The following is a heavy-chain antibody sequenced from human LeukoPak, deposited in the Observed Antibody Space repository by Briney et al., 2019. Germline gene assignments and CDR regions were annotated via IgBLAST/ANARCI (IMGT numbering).Heavy chain of an antibody. J-gene: IGHJ6*04. Sequence: SETLSLTCAVYGGSFCGYYWSWIRQPPGKGLEWIGEINHSGSTNYNPSLKSRVTISVDTSKNQFSLKLSSVTAADTAVYYCAREGIPLRFSEWHDGVMDVWGIGTTVTVSS. CDR2: INHSGST. D-gene: IGHD3-3*01. CDR1: GGSFCGYY. V-gene: IGHV4-34*01. CDR3: AREGIPLRFSEWHDGVMDV.